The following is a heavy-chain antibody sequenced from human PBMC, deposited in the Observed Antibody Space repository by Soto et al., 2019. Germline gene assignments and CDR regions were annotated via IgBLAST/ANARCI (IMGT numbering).Heavy chain of an antibody. CDR3: ARGSRIFGVVTLDDHINMDV. CDR2: IYYSGST. D-gene: IGHD3-3*02. V-gene: IGHV4-31*03. CDR1: GGSISSGGYY. J-gene: IGHJ6*02. Sequence: PSETLSLTCTVSGGSISSGGYYWSWIRQHPGKGLEWIGYIYYSGSTYYNPSLKSRVTISVDTSKNQFSLKLSSVTAADTAVYYCARGSRIFGVVTLDDHINMDVWGQGTTVTVSS.